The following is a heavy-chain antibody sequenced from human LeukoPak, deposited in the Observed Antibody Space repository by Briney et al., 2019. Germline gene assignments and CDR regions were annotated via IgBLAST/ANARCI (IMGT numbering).Heavy chain of an antibody. CDR1: GFTFSSYA. CDR3: ASFGELGPVADFDY. Sequence: GRSLRLSCAASGFTFSSYAMHWVRQAPGKGLEWVAVISYDGSNKYYADSVKGRFTISRDNSKNTLYLQMNSLRAEDTAVYYCASFGELGPVADFDYWGQGTLVTVSS. D-gene: IGHD6-19*01. V-gene: IGHV3-30*04. J-gene: IGHJ4*02. CDR2: ISYDGSNK.